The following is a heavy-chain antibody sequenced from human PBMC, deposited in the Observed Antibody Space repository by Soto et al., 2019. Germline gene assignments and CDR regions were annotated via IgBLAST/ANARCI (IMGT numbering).Heavy chain of an antibody. CDR3: ARDGSLVGATTWVDY. Sequence: PGGSLRVSCAAAGFKFSGYGRHWVRQDPGKGLEWVAVIWYDGSNKYYADSVKGRFTISRDNSKNTLYLQMNSLRAEDTAVYYCARDGSLVGATTWVDYWGQGTLVTVSS. CDR1: GFKFSGYG. CDR2: IWYDGSNK. V-gene: IGHV3-33*01. J-gene: IGHJ4*02. D-gene: IGHD1-26*01.